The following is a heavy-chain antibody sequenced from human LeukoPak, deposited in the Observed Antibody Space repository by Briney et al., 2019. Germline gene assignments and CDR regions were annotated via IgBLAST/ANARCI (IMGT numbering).Heavy chain of an antibody. CDR1: GGSISSYY. Sequence: SETLSLTCTVSGGSISSYYWSWIRQPPGKGLEWIGYIYYSGSTNYNPSLKSRVTISVDTSKNQFSLKLSSVTAADTAVYYCARDPMPRKYGGYVVDWFDPWGQGTLVTVSS. CDR2: IYYSGST. V-gene: IGHV4-59*01. J-gene: IGHJ5*02. CDR3: ARDPMPRKYGGYVVDWFDP. D-gene: IGHD5-12*01.